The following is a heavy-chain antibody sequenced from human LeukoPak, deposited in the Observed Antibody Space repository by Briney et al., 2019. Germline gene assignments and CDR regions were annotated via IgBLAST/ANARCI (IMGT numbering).Heavy chain of an antibody. CDR1: AFTFTNYA. CDR2: ISGSGGTI. Sequence: PAGSLTLSCADSAFTFTNYAMSWVRQAPGKGLEWVSAISGSGGTIYYADSVKGRFTISRDNSKNTLYLQMNTLRADDTAVYYCAGSKSSGWTGGGYLDYWGQGTLVTVSS. D-gene: IGHD6-25*01. J-gene: IGHJ4*02. V-gene: IGHV3-23*01. CDR3: AGSKSSGWTGGGYLDY.